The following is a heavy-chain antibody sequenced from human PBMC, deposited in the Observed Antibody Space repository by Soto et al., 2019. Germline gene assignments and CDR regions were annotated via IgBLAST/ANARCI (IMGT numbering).Heavy chain of an antibody. Sequence: GASVKVSCKASGYTFTSYGISWVRQAPGQGLEWMGWISAYNGNTNYAQKLQGRVTMTTDTSTSTAYMELRSLRSDDTAVYYSARGAKYGYYDFWSGYYTNFDYWGQGTLVTVSS. J-gene: IGHJ4*02. D-gene: IGHD3-3*01. CDR2: ISAYNGNT. CDR3: ARGAKYGYYDFWSGYYTNFDY. CDR1: GYTFTSYG. V-gene: IGHV1-18*01.